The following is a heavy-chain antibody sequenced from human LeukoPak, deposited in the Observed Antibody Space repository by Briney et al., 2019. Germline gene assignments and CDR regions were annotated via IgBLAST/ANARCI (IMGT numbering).Heavy chain of an antibody. CDR3: ARSTSGYYSKHYYFYMDV. J-gene: IGHJ6*03. V-gene: IGHV4-59*01. CDR2: IYYSGTI. D-gene: IGHD3-22*01. Sequence: PSETLSLTCSVSGASISSYFWSWIRQPPGKGLEWIGYIYYSGTINYNPSLKSRIAISLDTSKKQFSLRMRSVTAADTAVYYCARSTSGYYSKHYYFYMDVWGKGTTVTVSS. CDR1: GASISSYF.